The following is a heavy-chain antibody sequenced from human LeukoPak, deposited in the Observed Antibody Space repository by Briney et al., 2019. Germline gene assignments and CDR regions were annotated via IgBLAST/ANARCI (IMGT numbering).Heavy chain of an antibody. D-gene: IGHD3-10*01. CDR3: ARNQQVGGHSYYYYGMDV. Sequence: GGSLRLSCVGSGFTSIAYALTWARQAPGKGLEWVSGISGGGVTTYYADSVKGRFTISRDNSKNTLYLQMNSLRADDTAIYYCARNQQVGGHSYYYYGMDVWGQGTTVTVSS. CDR1: GFTSIAYA. CDR2: ISGGGVTT. J-gene: IGHJ6*02. V-gene: IGHV3-23*01.